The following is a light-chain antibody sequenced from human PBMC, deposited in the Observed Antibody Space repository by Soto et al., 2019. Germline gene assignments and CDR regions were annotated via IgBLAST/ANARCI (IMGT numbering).Light chain of an antibody. CDR2: GAS. V-gene: IGKV3-20*01. J-gene: IGKJ1*01. CDR1: QSVSSSY. Sequence: EIVLTQSPGTLSLSPGERATLSCRASQSVSSSYLAWYQQKPGQAPRLLIYGASSRATGIPDRCSGSGSGTDFTLTISRLAPEDFAVYYCQQYGSSSWTFGQGTKVDIK. CDR3: QQYGSSSWT.